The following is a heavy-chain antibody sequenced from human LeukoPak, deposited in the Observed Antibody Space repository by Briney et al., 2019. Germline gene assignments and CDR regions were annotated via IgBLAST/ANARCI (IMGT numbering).Heavy chain of an antibody. CDR3: ARYSGGGYSYGYSFDY. V-gene: IGHV1-69*13. CDR2: IIPIFGTA. D-gene: IGHD5-18*01. J-gene: IGHJ4*02. Sequence: SVKVSCKASGGTFSSYAISWVRQAPGQGLEWMGGIIPIFGTANYAQKFQGRVTITADGSTSTAYMELSSLRSEDTAVYYCARYSGGGYSYGYSFDYWGQGTLVTVSS. CDR1: GGTFSSYA.